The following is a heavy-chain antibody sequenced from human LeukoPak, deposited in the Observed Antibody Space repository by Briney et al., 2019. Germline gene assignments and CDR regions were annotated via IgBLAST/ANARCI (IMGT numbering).Heavy chain of an antibody. D-gene: IGHD3-22*01. CDR3: TTSEMGYYYDSSGYPPFDY. J-gene: IGHJ4*02. V-gene: IGHV3-15*01. Sequence: PGGSLRLSCAASGFTFSNAWMSWVRQAPGKGLEWVGRIKSKTDGGTTDYAAPVKGRFTISRDDSKNTLYLQMNSLKTEDTAVYYCTTSEMGYYYDSSGYPPFDYWGQGTLVTVSS. CDR1: GFTFSNAW. CDR2: IKSKTDGGTT.